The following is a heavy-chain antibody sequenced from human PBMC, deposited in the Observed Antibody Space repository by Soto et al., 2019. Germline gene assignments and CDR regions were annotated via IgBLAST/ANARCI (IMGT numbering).Heavy chain of an antibody. CDR2: INPNSGGT. V-gene: IGHV1-2*04. CDR3: AKRAGVADGYCSGGSCSPWYYYYYMDV. Sequence: ASVKVSCKACGGAFSSYAISWVRQAPGQGLEWMGWINPNSGGTNYAQKFQGWVTMTRDTSISTAYMELSRLRSDDTAVYYCAKRAGVADGYCSGGSCSPWYYYYYMDVWGKGTTVTVSS. CDR1: GGAFSSYA. J-gene: IGHJ6*03. D-gene: IGHD2-15*01.